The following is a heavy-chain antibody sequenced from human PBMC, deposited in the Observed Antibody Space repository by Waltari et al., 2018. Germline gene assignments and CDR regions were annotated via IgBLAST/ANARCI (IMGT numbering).Heavy chain of an antibody. J-gene: IGHJ5*02. CDR2: INHSGST. CDR3: ARGGLRFLEWLLRGAWFDP. Sequence: QVQLQQWGAGLLKPSETLSLTCAVYGGSFSGYYWSWIRQPPGKGLEWIGEINHSGSTNYNPSLKSRVTISVDTSKNQFSLKLSSVTAADTAVYYCARGGLRFLEWLLRGAWFDPWGQGTLVIVSS. CDR1: GGSFSGYY. D-gene: IGHD3-3*01. V-gene: IGHV4-34*01.